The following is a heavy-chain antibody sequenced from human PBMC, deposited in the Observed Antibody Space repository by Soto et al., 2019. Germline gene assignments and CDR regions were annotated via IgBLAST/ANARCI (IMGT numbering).Heavy chain of an antibody. D-gene: IGHD3-9*01. V-gene: IGHV3-30*18. CDR1: GFTFSSYG. CDR2: ISYDGSNK. CDR3: AKDRMADWFFDY. Sequence: LRLSCAASGFTFSSYGMHWVRQAPGKGLEWVAVISYDGSNKYYADSVKGRFTISRDNSKNTLYLQMNSLRAEDTAVYYCAKDRMADWFFDYWGQGTLVTVSS. J-gene: IGHJ4*02.